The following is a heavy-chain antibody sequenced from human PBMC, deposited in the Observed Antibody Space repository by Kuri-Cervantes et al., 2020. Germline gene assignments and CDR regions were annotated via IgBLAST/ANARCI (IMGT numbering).Heavy chain of an antibody. Sequence: ESLKISCTVSGGSISGSSYYWGWIRQPPGKGLEWIGSIYYSGSTYYNPSLKSRVTISVDTSKNQFSLKLSSVTAADTAVYYCARPYSYYYYMDVWGQGTTVTVSS. V-gene: IGHV4-39*01. CDR1: GGSISGSSYY. CDR3: ARPYSYYYYMDV. CDR2: IYYSGST. J-gene: IGHJ6*03.